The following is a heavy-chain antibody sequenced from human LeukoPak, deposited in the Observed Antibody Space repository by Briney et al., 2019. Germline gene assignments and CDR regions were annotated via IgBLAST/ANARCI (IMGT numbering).Heavy chain of an antibody. J-gene: IGHJ5*02. CDR3: ARSLRYCSSTSCYNNWFDP. Sequence: GESLKISCKGSGYSFTSYWIGWVRQMPGKALECMGIIYPGDSDTRYSPSFQGQVTISADKSISTAYLQWSSLKASDTAMYYCARSLRYCSSTSCYNNWFDPWGQGTLVTVSS. V-gene: IGHV5-51*01. D-gene: IGHD2-2*01. CDR1: GYSFTSYW. CDR2: IYPGDSDT.